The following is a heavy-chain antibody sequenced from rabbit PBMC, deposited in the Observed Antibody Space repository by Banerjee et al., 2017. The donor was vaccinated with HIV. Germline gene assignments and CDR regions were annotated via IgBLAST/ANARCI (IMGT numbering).Heavy chain of an antibody. CDR1: GIDFSSGYD. CDR3: ARRPPGVGYGLNL. Sequence: QQQLEESGGGLVKPGGTLTLTCKASGIDFSSGYDMCWVRQAPGKGLEWIGYIYTNSIRTWYASWAKGRFTISKTSSTTVTLQMTSLTAADTATYSCARRPPGVGYGLNLWGQGTLVTV. D-gene: IGHD6-1*01. V-gene: IGHV1S45*01. J-gene: IGHJ4*01. CDR2: IYTNSIRT.